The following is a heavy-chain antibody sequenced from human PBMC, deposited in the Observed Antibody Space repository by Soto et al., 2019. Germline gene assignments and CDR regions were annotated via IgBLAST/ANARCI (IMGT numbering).Heavy chain of an antibody. J-gene: IGHJ5*02. Sequence: PSETLSLTCTVSGGSISSYYWSWMRQPPGKGLEWIGYIYYSGSTNYNPSLKSRVTISVDTSKNQFSLKLSSVTAADTAVYYCARALYYYDSSGYPNWFDPWGQGTLVTVSS. V-gene: IGHV4-59*01. CDR3: ARALYYYDSSGYPNWFDP. D-gene: IGHD3-22*01. CDR2: IYYSGST. CDR1: GGSISSYY.